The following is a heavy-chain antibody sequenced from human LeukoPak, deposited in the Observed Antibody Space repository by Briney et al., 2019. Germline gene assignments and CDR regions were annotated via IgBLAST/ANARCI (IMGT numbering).Heavy chain of an antibody. CDR2: IYLGDSET. CDR3: ARPQDSSSWMAFDI. V-gene: IGHV5-51*01. CDR1: GYTFTSSW. J-gene: IGHJ3*02. D-gene: IGHD6-13*01. Sequence: GESLKISCKGSGYTFTSSWIAWVRQMPGKSLEWMGIIYLGDSETRYSPSFQGQVTISADKSISTAYLQWNSLKASDTAMYYCARPQDSSSWMAFDIWGQGTMVTVSS.